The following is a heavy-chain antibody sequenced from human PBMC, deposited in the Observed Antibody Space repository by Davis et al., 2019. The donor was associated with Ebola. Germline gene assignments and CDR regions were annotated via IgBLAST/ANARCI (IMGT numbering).Heavy chain of an antibody. J-gene: IGHJ6*02. Sequence: SRTPSLTRAISGDLLSRHSAAWNLLMQSPSRGIEWLGRTYYRSKWYNDYAVSVKSRITINPDTSKNQFSLQLNSVTPEDTAVYYCARQNVYYYGMDVWGQGTTVTVSS. CDR1: GDLLSRHSAA. CDR3: ARQNVYYYGMDV. D-gene: IGHD1-1*01. CDR2: TYYRSKWYN. V-gene: IGHV6-1*01.